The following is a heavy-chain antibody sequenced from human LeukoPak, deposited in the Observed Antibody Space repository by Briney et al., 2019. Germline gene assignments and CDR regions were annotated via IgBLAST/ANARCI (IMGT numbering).Heavy chain of an antibody. Sequence: GGSLRLSCAASGFTFSNAWMSWVRQAPGKGLEWVGRIKSKTDGGTTDYAAPVKGRFTISRDDSKNTLYLQMNSLKTEDTAVYYCTTGIAVAGTDAFDIWGQGTMVTVSS. V-gene: IGHV3-15*01. CDR3: TTGIAVAGTDAFDI. CDR2: IKSKTDGGTT. J-gene: IGHJ3*02. CDR1: GFTFSNAW. D-gene: IGHD6-19*01.